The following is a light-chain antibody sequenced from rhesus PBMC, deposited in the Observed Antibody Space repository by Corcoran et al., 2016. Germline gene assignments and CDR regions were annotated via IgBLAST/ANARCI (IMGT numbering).Light chain of an antibody. CDR3: HQYNDLPWT. Sequence: DIQMTQSPSSLSASVGDRVTITCRASQDISSFLNWSHQKPGKAPKLLIFSATRLESGVPSRFSGSGSGTDFTLTISSLQPEDFATYYCHQYNDLPWTFGQGTKVDIK. CDR1: QDISSF. V-gene: IGKV1-32*01. CDR2: SAT. J-gene: IGKJ1*01.